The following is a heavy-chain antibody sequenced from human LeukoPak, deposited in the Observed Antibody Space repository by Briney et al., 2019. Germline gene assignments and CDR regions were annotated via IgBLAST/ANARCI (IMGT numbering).Heavy chain of an antibody. CDR3: ARGHNPLYDYVWGSYRSGFDY. D-gene: IGHD3-16*02. J-gene: IGHJ4*02. V-gene: IGHV4-34*01. Sequence: NYNPSLKSRVTISVDTSKNQFSLKLSSVTAADTAVYYCARGHNPLYDYVWGSYRSGFDYWGQGTLVTVSS.